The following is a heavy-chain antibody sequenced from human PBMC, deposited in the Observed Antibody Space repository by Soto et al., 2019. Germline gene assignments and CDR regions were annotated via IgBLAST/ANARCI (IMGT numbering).Heavy chain of an antibody. D-gene: IGHD2-21*01. CDR2: ISGYNGDT. CDR1: GYSFTTYG. J-gene: IGHJ6*02. CDR3: AREGVIPYYYYGMDV. Sequence: QVHLVQSGAEVKKPGASVKVSCKASGYSFTTYGISWVRQAPGQGLEWMGWISGYNGDTNYAQNFQARVTMTTDTPTSTAYMELRSLRSDDTSVYYCAREGVIPYYYYGMDVWGQGTTVTVSS. V-gene: IGHV1-18*01.